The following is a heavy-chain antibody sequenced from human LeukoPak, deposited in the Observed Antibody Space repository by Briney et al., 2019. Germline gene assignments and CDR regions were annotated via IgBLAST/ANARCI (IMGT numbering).Heavy chain of an antibody. D-gene: IGHD3-10*01. V-gene: IGHV3-74*01. CDR1: GFTITNYW. Sequence: PGGSLRLSCAASGFTITNYWMHWVRQASGQGLVWVSRISSDWTTTNYADSVRGRFTISRDNAKNMLYLQMNSLRAEDTAVYYWARAKGSLQDWGQGTLVTVSS. CDR3: ARAKGSLQD. CDR2: ISSDWTTT. J-gene: IGHJ4*02.